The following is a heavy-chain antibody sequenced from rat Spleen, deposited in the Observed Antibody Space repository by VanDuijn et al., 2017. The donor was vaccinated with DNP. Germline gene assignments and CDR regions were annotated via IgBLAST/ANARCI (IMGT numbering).Heavy chain of an antibody. Sequence: EVQLVESGGGLMQPGKSLKLSCAASGFTFSNYGMAWVRQAPTKGLEWVATISTGNGNTYYRDSVKGRFTISRDNAKNTHYLQMDSLRSEDTATYYCATLYGSFDYWGQGVMVTVSS. CDR3: ATLYGSFDY. CDR2: ISTGNGNT. J-gene: IGHJ2*01. CDR1: GFTFSNYG. V-gene: IGHV5S13*01. D-gene: IGHD1-11*01.